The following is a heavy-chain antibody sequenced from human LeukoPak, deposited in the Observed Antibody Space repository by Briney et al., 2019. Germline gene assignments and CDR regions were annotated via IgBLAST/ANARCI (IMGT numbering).Heavy chain of an antibody. V-gene: IGHV1-2*02. J-gene: IGHJ4*02. D-gene: IGHD6-6*01. CDR3: ARDDSTSSFPLDY. CDR1: GYTFTGYY. CDR2: INPNSGGT. Sequence: ASVKVSCKASGYTFTGYYKHWVRQAPGQGLEWMGWINPNSGGTNYAQKFQGRVTMTRGTSITTAYMELSSLRYDDTAVYYCARDDSTSSFPLDYWGQGTLVTVSP.